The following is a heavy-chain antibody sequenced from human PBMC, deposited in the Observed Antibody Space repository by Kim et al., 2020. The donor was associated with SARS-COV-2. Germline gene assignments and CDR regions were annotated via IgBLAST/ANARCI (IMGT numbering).Heavy chain of an antibody. CDR2: IYYSGST. V-gene: IGHV4-59*01. CDR1: GGSISSYY. CDR3: ARTDYYYYGMDV. Sequence: SETLSLTCTVSGGSISSYYWSWIRQPPGKGLEWIGYIYYSGSTNYNPSLKSRVTISVDTSKNQFSLKLSSVTAADTAVYYCARTDYYYYGMDVWGQGTTVTVSS. J-gene: IGHJ6*02.